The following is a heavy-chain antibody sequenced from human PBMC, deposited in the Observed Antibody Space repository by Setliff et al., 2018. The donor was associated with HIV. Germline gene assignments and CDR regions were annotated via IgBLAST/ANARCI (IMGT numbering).Heavy chain of an antibody. CDR3: GSQPESRWQIEY. J-gene: IGHJ4*02. D-gene: IGHD3-10*01. V-gene: IGHV4-38-2*01. Sequence: SQTLSLTCAVSGYSISRGYFWVWVRQPPGKGLEWIGSVSHSGNTDYNISLKSRVTISIDNSNNHFSLKLRSVTAADTSVYYCGSQPESRWQIEYWGQGALVTVSS. CDR1: GYSISRGYF. CDR2: VSHSGNT.